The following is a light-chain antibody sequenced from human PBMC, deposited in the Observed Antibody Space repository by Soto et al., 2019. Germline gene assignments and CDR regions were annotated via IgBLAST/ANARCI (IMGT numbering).Light chain of an antibody. Sequence: QSALTQPRSVSGSPGQSVTISCTGTSSDVGGYNYVSWYQQHPGKGPKLLIYDVTQRPSGVPDRFSGSKSANTASLTISGLQAEDEADYYCCSYVGTYTLVFGGGTKLTVL. V-gene: IGLV2-11*01. CDR2: DVT. CDR3: CSYVGTYTLV. J-gene: IGLJ2*01. CDR1: SSDVGGYNY.